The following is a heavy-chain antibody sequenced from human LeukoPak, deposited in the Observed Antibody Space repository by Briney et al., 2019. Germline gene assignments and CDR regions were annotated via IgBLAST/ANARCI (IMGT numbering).Heavy chain of an antibody. J-gene: IGHJ6*03. CDR3: VRGSLASGVVVYYYYYLDV. Sequence: PGGSLRLSCAASGFTVSSNYMSWVRQAPGMGLEWLSYISASRGITYYADSVKGRFTISRDNAKNSLYLQMNSLRAEDTAVYYCVRGSLASGVVVYYYYYLDVWGKGTTATVSS. D-gene: IGHD3-3*01. CDR1: GFTVSSNY. CDR2: ISASRGIT. V-gene: IGHV3-48*01.